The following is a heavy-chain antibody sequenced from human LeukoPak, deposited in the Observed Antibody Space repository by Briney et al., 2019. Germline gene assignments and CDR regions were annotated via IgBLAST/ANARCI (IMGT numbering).Heavy chain of an antibody. Sequence: GGSLRLSCAASGFTFSSYWMSWVRQAPGKGLEWVANIKQDGSEKYYVDSVKGRFTISRDNAKNSLYLLMNSLRAEDTAVYYCARDKYQLRMTDDAFDIWGQGTMVTVSS. CDR2: IKQDGSEK. D-gene: IGHD2-2*01. V-gene: IGHV3-7*01. CDR1: GFTFSSYW. CDR3: ARDKYQLRMTDDAFDI. J-gene: IGHJ3*02.